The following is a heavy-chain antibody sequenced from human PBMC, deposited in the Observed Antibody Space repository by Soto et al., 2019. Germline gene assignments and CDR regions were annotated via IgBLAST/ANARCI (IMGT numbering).Heavy chain of an antibody. CDR2: INSDGSST. J-gene: IGHJ4*02. CDR3: ARDPAPSGWYDY. D-gene: IGHD6-19*01. Sequence: GGSLRLSCAASGFTFSNYWMHWVRQVPGKGLVWVSRINSDGSSTSYADSVKGRFTISRDNAKNTLYLHMNSLRAEDTAVYYCARDPAPSGWYDYWGQGTLVTVSS. V-gene: IGHV3-74*01. CDR1: GFTFSNYW.